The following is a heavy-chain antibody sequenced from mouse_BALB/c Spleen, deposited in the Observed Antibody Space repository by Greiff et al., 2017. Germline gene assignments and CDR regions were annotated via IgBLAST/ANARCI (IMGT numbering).Heavy chain of an antibody. J-gene: IGHJ4*01. Sequence: DVQLQQSGAELVKPGASVKLSCTASGFNIKDTYMHWVKQRPEQGLEWIGRIDPANGNTKYDPKFQGKATITADTSSNTAYLQLSSLTSEDTAVYYCANDDYYAMDYWGQGTSVTVSS. CDR2: IDPANGNT. D-gene: IGHD2-12*01. V-gene: IGHV14-3*02. CDR3: ANDDYYAMDY. CDR1: GFNIKDTY.